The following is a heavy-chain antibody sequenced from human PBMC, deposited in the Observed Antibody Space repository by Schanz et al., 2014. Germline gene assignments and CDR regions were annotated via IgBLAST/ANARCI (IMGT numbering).Heavy chain of an antibody. D-gene: IGHD5-12*01. CDR3: ARDEGRDGYNLAFDV. V-gene: IGHV3-23*04. Sequence: EVQVVESGGDLVQPGGSLRLSCAVSGCTFSNYGMGWVRQAPGKGLEWVSAISGSGGSTYYADSVKGRFTISRDNSKNTLFLQMNSLRPEDTALYFCARDEGRDGYNLAFDVWGQGTLVTVSS. CDR2: ISGSGGST. CDR1: GCTFSNYG. J-gene: IGHJ3*01.